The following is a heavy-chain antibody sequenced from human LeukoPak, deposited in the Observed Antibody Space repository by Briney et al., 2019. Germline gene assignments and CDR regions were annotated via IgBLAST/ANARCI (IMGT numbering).Heavy chain of an antibody. V-gene: IGHV3-7*04. CDR1: GFTLTTYW. D-gene: IGHD6-13*01. CDR2: IKQDGSEK. J-gene: IGHJ5*02. Sequence: PGGSLRLSCAASGFTLTTYWMNWVRQAPGKGLEWVANIKQDGSEKYYMDSVKGRFTISRDNAKNSLYLQMSSLRAEDTAVYYCARVAAAVPDQWGQGTLVTVSS. CDR3: ARVAAAVPDQ.